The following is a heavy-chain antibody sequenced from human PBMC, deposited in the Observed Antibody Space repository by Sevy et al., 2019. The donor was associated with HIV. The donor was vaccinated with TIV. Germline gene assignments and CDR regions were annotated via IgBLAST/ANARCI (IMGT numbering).Heavy chain of an antibody. CDR3: ASSDATSRFGYYYFAMDF. CDR2: ISYTSTTI. V-gene: IGHV3-48*02. D-gene: IGHD3-22*01. Sequence: GGSLRLSCAVSVFTFNTYNRNWVRQAPGKGLEWVSYISYTSTTIYYADSVRGRFTISRDNAKNTLYLQMNSLRDEDTAVYYCASSDATSRFGYYYFAMDFWGQGTSVTVSS. J-gene: IGHJ6*02. CDR1: VFTFNTYN.